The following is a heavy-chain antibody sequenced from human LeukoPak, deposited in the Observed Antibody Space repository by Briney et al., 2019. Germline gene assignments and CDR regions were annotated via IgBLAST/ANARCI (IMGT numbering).Heavy chain of an antibody. J-gene: IGHJ4*02. CDR3: AKTSGGNY. CDR1: GFIFSNYA. V-gene: IGHV3-23*01. D-gene: IGHD2-15*01. Sequence: PGGSLRLSCAASGFIFSNYAMSWVRQAPGKGLEWVSGISDNGGSSYYADSAKGRFTISRDNSKNTLYLQINSLRAEDTAVYYCAKTSGGNYWGQGTLVTVSS. CDR2: ISDNGGSS.